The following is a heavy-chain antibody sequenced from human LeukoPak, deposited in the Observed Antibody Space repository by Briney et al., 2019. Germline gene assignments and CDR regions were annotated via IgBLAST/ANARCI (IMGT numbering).Heavy chain of an antibody. J-gene: IGHJ4*02. V-gene: IGHV1-3*01. CDR1: GYTFTNHE. D-gene: IGHD6-6*01. CDR3: ARESVPAVAARRGLNY. CDR2: INGGNGDT. Sequence: ASVKVSCKASGYTFTNHEMHWVRQAPGQSLEWMGGINGGNGDTKYSQEFQGRVTMTRDTSISTVYMEMSRLRSDDTAVYYCARESVPAVAARRGLNYWGQGTLVAVSS.